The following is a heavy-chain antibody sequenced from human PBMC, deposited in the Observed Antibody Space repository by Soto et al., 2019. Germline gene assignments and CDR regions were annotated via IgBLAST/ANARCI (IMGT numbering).Heavy chain of an antibody. J-gene: IGHJ5*02. Sequence: QLQLQESGPGLVKRSETLSLTCTVSGGSISSSSYYWGWIRQPPGKGLEWIGSIYYSGSTYYNPYLKRRVTISVDTSKNRFSLKLSSVTAADTAVYYCERGDIVVVPAADLNWFDPWGQGTLVTVSS. CDR2: IYYSGST. CDR1: GGSISSSSYY. D-gene: IGHD2-2*01. CDR3: ERGDIVVVPAADLNWFDP. V-gene: IGHV4-39*01.